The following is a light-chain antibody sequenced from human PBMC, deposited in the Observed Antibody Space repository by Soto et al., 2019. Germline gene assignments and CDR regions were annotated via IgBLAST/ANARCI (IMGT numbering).Light chain of an antibody. CDR2: GVS. CDR3: QQYNHWPFT. CDR1: QSLDNN. Sequence: EIVMTQSPATLSVSLGERATLSCWASQSLDNNLDWYQQKPGQAPRRLIYGVSTRATGIPARFSANASGTEFTLTISSLQSEDFALYFCQQYNHWPFTFGPWTKVDVK. V-gene: IGKV3-15*01. J-gene: IGKJ3*01.